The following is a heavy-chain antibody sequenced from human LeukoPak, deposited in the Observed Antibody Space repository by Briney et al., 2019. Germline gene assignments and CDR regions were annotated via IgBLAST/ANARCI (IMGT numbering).Heavy chain of an antibody. Sequence: ASVKVSCKAAGYTFTSYDINWVRQATGQGPEWMGWMNPNSGNTGYAQKFQGRGTMTRYTSISTAYMELSRPRSEDTAVYYCTTGTTSSNNFDYWGQGTLVTVSS. D-gene: IGHD1-7*01. CDR3: TTGTTSSNNFDY. CDR1: GYTFTSYD. J-gene: IGHJ4*02. CDR2: MNPNSGNT. V-gene: IGHV1-8*01.